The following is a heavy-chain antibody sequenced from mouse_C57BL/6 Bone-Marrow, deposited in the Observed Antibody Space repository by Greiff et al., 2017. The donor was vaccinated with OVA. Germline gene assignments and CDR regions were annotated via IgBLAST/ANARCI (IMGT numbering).Heavy chain of an antibody. D-gene: IGHD2-3*01. CDR2: ISDGGSYT. CDR1: GFTFSSYA. V-gene: IGHV5-4*01. Sequence: DVQLVESGGGLVKPGGSLKLSCAASGFTFSSYAMSWVRQTPEKRLEWVATISDGGSYTYYPDNVKGRFTISRDNAKNNLYLQMSHLKSEDTAMYYCARDRDGYYHYYYAMDYWGQGTSVTVSS. CDR3: ARDRDGYYHYYYAMDY. J-gene: IGHJ4*01.